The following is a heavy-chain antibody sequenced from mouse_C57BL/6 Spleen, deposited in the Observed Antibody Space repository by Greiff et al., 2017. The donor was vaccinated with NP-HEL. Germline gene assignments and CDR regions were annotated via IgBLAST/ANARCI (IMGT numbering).Heavy chain of an antibody. J-gene: IGHJ3*01. CDR1: GYAFSSYW. CDR2: IYPGDGDT. CDR3: AVDSSGYERGFAY. D-gene: IGHD3-2*02. V-gene: IGHV1-80*01. Sequence: VKLQESGAELVKPGASVKISCKASGYAFSSYWMNWVKQRPGKGLEWIGQIYPGDGDTNYNGKFKGKATLTADKSSSTAYMQLSSLTSEDSAVYFCAVDSSGYERGFAYWGQGTLVTVSA.